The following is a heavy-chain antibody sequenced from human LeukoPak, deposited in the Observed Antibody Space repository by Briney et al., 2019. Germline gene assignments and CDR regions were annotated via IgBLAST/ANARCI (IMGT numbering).Heavy chain of an antibody. CDR2: IYYSGST. Sequence: PSETLSLTCTASGGSISSYYWSWIRQPPGKGLEWIGYIYYSGSTNYNPSLKSRVTISVDTSKNQFSLKLSSVTAADTAVYYCAAQLGTTDYYYGMDVWGQGTTVTVSS. CDR3: AAQLGTTDYYYGMDV. D-gene: IGHD7-27*01. CDR1: GGSISSYY. J-gene: IGHJ6*02. V-gene: IGHV4-59*08.